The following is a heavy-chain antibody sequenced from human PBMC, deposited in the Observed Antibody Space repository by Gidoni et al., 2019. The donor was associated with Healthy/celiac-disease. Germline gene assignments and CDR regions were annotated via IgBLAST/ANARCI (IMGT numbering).Heavy chain of an antibody. Sequence: EVQLLESGGGLVQPGGSLRLSCSASVFPFRSYAMSWVRQAPGKGLEWVSAISGSGGSTYYADSAKGRFTISRDNSKNTLYLQMNSLRAEDTAVYYCAKDSRVATVRGAFDIWGQGTMVTVSS. CDR1: VFPFRSYA. J-gene: IGHJ3*02. V-gene: IGHV3-23*01. D-gene: IGHD5-12*01. CDR2: ISGSGGST. CDR3: AKDSRVATVRGAFDI.